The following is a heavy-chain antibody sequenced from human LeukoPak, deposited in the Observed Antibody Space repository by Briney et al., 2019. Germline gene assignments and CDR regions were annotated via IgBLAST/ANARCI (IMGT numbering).Heavy chain of an antibody. Sequence: GGSLRLSCVASGFTFSGNWMHWVRQAPGKGLVWVSRINSDGSTTSYADSVKGRFTISRDNAKNTLYLQMNTLRAEDTAVYYCARVNVCPRCHFDYWGQGTLVTVSS. D-gene: IGHD3-16*01. J-gene: IGHJ4*02. CDR2: INSDGSTT. CDR3: ARVNVCPRCHFDY. V-gene: IGHV3-74*01. CDR1: GFTFSGNW.